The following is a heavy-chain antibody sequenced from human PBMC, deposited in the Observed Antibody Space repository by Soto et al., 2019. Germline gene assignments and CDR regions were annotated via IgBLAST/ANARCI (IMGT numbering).Heavy chain of an antibody. Sequence: PGGSLRLSCAASGFTFSSYAMHWVRQAPGKGLEYVSVISSRSSVIRYADSVQGRFIISRDNAKNSLYLQMNSLKDEDSAVYYCVRDLNWGFDYWGLGALVTVSS. CDR2: ISSRSSVI. V-gene: IGHV3-48*02. J-gene: IGHJ4*02. CDR3: VRDLNWGFDY. CDR1: GFTFSSYA. D-gene: IGHD7-27*01.